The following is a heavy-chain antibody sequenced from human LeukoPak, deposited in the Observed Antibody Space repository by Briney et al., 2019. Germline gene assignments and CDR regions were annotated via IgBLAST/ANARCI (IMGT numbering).Heavy chain of an antibody. J-gene: IGHJ5*02. V-gene: IGHV4-4*07. CDR2: IYTSGST. CDR1: GGSISSYY. Sequence: SETLSLTCTVSGGSISSYYWSWIRQPAGKGLEWIGRIYTSGSTNYNPSLKSRVTIPVDKSKNQFSLKLSSVTAADTAVYYCARGGSSGWHNWFDPWGQGTLVTVSS. D-gene: IGHD6-19*01. CDR3: ARGGSSGWHNWFDP.